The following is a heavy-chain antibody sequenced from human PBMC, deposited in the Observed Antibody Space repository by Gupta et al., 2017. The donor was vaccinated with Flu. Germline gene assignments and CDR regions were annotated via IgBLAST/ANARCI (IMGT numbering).Heavy chain of an antibody. V-gene: IGHV3-23*01. D-gene: IGHD3-22*01. J-gene: IGHJ4*02. Sequence: EVQLLASGGGLVQPGESLRLACAVSGFTFDHYAMSWVRQAPGRGREWVSGIRGGGSNKDDADAVKGRITIYRDNSKKTRYLQMKKMRAEDTAVYYYAKGGRDNSGFEHGGEGTLVTVCS. CDR3: AKGGRDNSGFEH. CDR1: GFTFDHYA. CDR2: IRGGGSNK.